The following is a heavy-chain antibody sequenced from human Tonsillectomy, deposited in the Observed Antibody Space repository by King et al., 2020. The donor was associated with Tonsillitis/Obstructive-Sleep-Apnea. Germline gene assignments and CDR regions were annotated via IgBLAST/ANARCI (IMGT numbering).Heavy chain of an antibody. D-gene: IGHD2-8*01. V-gene: IGHV4-59*01. CDR1: GGSISSYY. J-gene: IGHJ3*02. CDR2: IYYSGST. CDR3: ARDMVLEAGGDAFDI. Sequence: LQLQESGPGLVKPSETLSLTCTVSGGSISSYYWSWIRQPPGKGLDWIGYIYYSGSTNYNPSLKSRVTISVDTSKNQFSLKLSCVTAADTAVYYCARDMVLEAGGDAFDIWGQGTMVTVSS.